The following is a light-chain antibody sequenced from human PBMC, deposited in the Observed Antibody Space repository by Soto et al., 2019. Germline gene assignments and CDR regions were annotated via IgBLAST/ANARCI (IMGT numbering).Light chain of an antibody. Sequence: DIQMTQSPSSLSASVGDRVTSTCRASQSVSNYLNWYQHKPGRAPNLLIHTASSLRSGVPSRFSGSGSGTDFTLTISSLQPEDFATYYCQQSHSIPYTFGQGTELDIK. CDR3: QQSHSIPYT. J-gene: IGKJ2*01. V-gene: IGKV1-39*01. CDR2: TAS. CDR1: QSVSNY.